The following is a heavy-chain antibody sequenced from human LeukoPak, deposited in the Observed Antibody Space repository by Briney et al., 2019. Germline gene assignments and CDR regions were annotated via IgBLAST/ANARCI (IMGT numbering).Heavy chain of an antibody. Sequence: ASVKVSCKASGYTFTSYYMHWVRQAPGQGLEWMGIINPSGGSTSYAQKFQGRVTMIRDTSTSAVYMELSSLRSEDTAVYYCARALADPYYGSGSPIDYWGQGTLVTVSS. J-gene: IGHJ4*02. D-gene: IGHD3-10*01. V-gene: IGHV1-46*01. CDR1: GYTFTSYY. CDR2: INPSGGST. CDR3: ARALADPYYGSGSPIDY.